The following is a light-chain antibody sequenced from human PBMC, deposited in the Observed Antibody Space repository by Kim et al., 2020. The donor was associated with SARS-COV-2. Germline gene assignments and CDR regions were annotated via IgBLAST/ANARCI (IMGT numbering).Light chain of an antibody. Sequence: DIQMTQSPSTLSASVGDRVTITCRARQSIRNWLAWYQLKPGKAPKLLIFKASTLESGVPSRFSGYGSGTEFTLIISSLQPEDFATYYCQQYYRYPVTFGQGTKLEIK. CDR3: QQYYRYPVT. V-gene: IGKV1-5*03. J-gene: IGKJ2*01. CDR1: QSIRNW. CDR2: KAS.